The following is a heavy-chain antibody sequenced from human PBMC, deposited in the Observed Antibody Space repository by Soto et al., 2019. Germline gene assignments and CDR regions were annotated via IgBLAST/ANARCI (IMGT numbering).Heavy chain of an antibody. J-gene: IGHJ4*02. CDR2: IYYSGST. Sequence: SETQSLTCTVSGGSISSYYLSWIRQPPGKGLEWIGYIYYSGSTNYNPSLKSRVTISVDTSKNQFSLKLSSVTAADTAVYYCARGKIRYYFDYWGQGTLVTVSS. CDR3: ARGKIRYYFDY. V-gene: IGHV4-59*01. CDR1: GGSISSYY.